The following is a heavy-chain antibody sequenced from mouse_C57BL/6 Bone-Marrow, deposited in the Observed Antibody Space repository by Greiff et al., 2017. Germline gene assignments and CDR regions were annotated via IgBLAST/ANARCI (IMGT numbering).Heavy chain of an antibody. Sequence: DVKLVESGGGLVTPGGSLILSCAASGFTFSSFAMSWVRQTPEKRLELVATISDGGSYTYYLDYVKGRFNIPIDNAKNNLYRQLCKMKSEDTAMYYCARDRDGSSRNWYFEVWGTGTTVTVSS. CDR1: GFTFSSFA. D-gene: IGHD1-1*01. V-gene: IGHV5-4*01. CDR3: ARDRDGSSRNWYFEV. CDR2: ISDGGSYT. J-gene: IGHJ1*03.